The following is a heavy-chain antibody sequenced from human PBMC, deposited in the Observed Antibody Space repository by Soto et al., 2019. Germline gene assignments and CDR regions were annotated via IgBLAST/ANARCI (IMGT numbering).Heavy chain of an antibody. Sequence: SVKVSCKASGGTFSSYAISWVRQAPGQGLEWMGGIIPIFGTANYAQKFQGRVTITADESTSTAYMELSSLRSEDTAVYYCASPRITMVRGVIITDYYYGMDVWGQGTTVTVSS. CDR2: IIPIFGTA. D-gene: IGHD3-10*01. J-gene: IGHJ6*02. CDR1: GGTFSSYA. CDR3: ASPRITMVRGVIITDYYYGMDV. V-gene: IGHV1-69*13.